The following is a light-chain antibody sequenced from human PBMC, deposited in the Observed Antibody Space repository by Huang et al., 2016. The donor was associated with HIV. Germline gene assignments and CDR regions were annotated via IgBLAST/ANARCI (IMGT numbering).Light chain of an antibody. V-gene: IGKV2-28*01. Sequence: DIVMTQSPLSLSVTPGEPASISCRSSQSLLQSNGYRYLDWYVQKPGQSPQLLFYLGSSRASVVPDRFSGSASGTDFSLRISRVEAEDVGVYYCMQALQTPWTFGQGTKVEIK. CDR1: QSLLQSNGYRY. J-gene: IGKJ1*01. CDR2: LGS. CDR3: MQALQTPWT.